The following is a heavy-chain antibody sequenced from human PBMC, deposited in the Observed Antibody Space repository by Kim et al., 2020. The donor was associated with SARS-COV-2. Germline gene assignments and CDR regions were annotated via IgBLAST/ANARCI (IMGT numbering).Heavy chain of an antibody. J-gene: IGHJ5*02. D-gene: IGHD2-15*01. CDR3: ATDATYSSGHP. Sequence: GGSLRLSCVASGFDFKTYWMTWVRQAPGKGLEWVANIKTDGSQKFYADSVKGRFNISRNNAENLLHLQMNYLGVDDSAIYYCATDATYSSGHPWGQGTLV. CDR2: IKTDGSQK. CDR1: GFDFKTYW. V-gene: IGHV3-7*01.